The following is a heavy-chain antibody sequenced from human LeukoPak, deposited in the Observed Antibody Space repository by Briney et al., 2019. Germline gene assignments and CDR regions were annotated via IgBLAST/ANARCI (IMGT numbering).Heavy chain of an antibody. Sequence: PGGSLRLSCAASGFTFSSYWMHWVRQAPGKGLEWVAVIWYDGSNKYYADSVKGRFTISRDNSKNTLYLQMDSLRAEDTAVYYCARGRAAAALYYFDYWGQGTLVTVSS. CDR3: ARGRAAAALYYFDY. D-gene: IGHD6-13*01. J-gene: IGHJ4*02. CDR1: GFTFSSYW. V-gene: IGHV3-33*08. CDR2: IWYDGSNK.